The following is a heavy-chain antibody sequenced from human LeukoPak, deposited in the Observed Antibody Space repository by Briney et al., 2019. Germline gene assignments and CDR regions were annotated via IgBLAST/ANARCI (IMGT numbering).Heavy chain of an antibody. J-gene: IGHJ3*02. CDR3: ARDFRSADAFDI. Sequence: ASVTVSCKASGYTFTSYGISWVRQAPGQGLEWMGWISAYNGNTNYAQTLQGRVTMTTDTSTSTAYMELRSLRSDDTAVYYCARDFRSADAFDIWGQGTMVTVSS. CDR2: ISAYNGNT. D-gene: IGHD3-16*02. CDR1: GYTFTSYG. V-gene: IGHV1-18*01.